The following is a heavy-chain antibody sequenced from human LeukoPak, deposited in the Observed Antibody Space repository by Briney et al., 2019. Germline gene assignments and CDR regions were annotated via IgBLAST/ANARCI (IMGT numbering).Heavy chain of an antibody. CDR1: GFTFSSYW. D-gene: IGHD6-19*01. J-gene: IGHJ4*02. Sequence: GGSLTLSCAASGFTFSSYWMGWVRQAPGKGLEWVANIKQDGSEKYYVGSVRGRFTISRDNAKNSLYLQMNSLGAEDTAVYYCARDEHQYFHASSGRFDYWGQGILVTVSS. CDR3: ARDEHQYFHASSGRFDY. CDR2: IKQDGSEK. V-gene: IGHV3-7*04.